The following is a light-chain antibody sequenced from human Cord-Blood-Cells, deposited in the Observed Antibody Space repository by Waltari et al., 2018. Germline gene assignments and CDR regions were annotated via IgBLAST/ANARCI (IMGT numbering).Light chain of an antibody. CDR3: QQYGSSPN. Sequence: ELVLTHSPGPLSLSPGERPTLSYKASQSVSSSHLAWYQQRPGQAPRRLIDGASSKSICIPDRFIGSGSETDFNFTISSMEPEDFSVDYCQQYGSSPNFRQGTKLEIK. CDR2: GAS. V-gene: IGKV3-20*01. J-gene: IGKJ2*01. CDR1: QSVSSSH.